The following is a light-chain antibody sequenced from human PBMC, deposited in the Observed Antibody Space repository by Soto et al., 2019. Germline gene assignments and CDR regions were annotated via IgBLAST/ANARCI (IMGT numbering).Light chain of an antibody. J-gene: IGKJ1*01. CDR1: QSVSYNY. Sequence: EIVLTQSPGTQSLSPGERATLSCKASQSVSYNYLAWYQQKPGQAPRLLIFAASSRATGIPDRFSGSGSGTDFTLTISRLEPEDFAMYYCQQYGSSPRTFGQGTKVEIK. V-gene: IGKV3-20*01. CDR2: AAS. CDR3: QQYGSSPRT.